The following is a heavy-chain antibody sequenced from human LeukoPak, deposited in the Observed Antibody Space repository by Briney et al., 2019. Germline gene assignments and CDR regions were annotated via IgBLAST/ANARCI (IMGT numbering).Heavy chain of an antibody. CDR3: AREFVVVVAASYYYYYGMDV. D-gene: IGHD2-15*01. CDR1: GGSFSGYY. CDR2: ISSSSSYI. Sequence: PSETLSLTCAVYGGSFSGYYWSWIRQPPGKGLEWVSSISSSSSYIYYADSVKGRFTISRDNAKNSLYLQMNSLRAEDTAVYYCAREFVVVVAASYYYYYGMDVWGQGTTVTVSS. J-gene: IGHJ6*02. V-gene: IGHV3-21*01.